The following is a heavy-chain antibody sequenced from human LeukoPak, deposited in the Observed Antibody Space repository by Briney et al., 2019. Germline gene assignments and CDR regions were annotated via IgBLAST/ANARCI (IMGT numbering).Heavy chain of an antibody. D-gene: IGHD2-2*01. CDR3: ARHCSSTSCYVDY. J-gene: IGHJ4*02. V-gene: IGHV4-59*01. CDR2: IYYSGST. CDR1: GGSISSYY. Sequence: SETLSLTCTVSGGSISSYYWSWIRQPPGKGLEWIGYIYYSGSTNYNPSLKSRVTISVDTSKNQFSLKLSSVTAADTAVYYCARHCSSTSCYVDYWGQGTLVTVSS.